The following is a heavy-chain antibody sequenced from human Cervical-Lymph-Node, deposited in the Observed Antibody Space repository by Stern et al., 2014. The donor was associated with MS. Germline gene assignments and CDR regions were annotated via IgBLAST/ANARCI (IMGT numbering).Heavy chain of an antibody. CDR3: ASPLTVTVAAMDV. CDR2: VIPLFGTA. D-gene: IGHD4-17*01. Sequence: VQLVQSGAEVKKPGSSVKVSCKASGGTFSTYPIIWVRQAPGQGLEWMGGVIPLFGTANYAQRVQGRVTITADESTSTAYMELSSLRSEDTAVYYWASPLTVTVAAMDVWGQGTTVTVSS. V-gene: IGHV1-69*01. CDR1: GGTFSTYP. J-gene: IGHJ6*02.